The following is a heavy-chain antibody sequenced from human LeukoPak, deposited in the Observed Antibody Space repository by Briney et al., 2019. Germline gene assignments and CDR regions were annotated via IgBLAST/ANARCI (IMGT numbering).Heavy chain of an antibody. CDR3: ARRGYDILTGYSYGMDV. Sequence: SETLSLTCTVSGGSISSYYWSWIRQPPGKGLEWIGYIYYSGSTNYNPSLKSRVTISVDTSKNQFSLKLSSVTAADTAVYYCARRGYDILTGYSYGMDVWGQGTTVTVSS. CDR2: IYYSGST. V-gene: IGHV4-59*08. CDR1: GGSISSYY. D-gene: IGHD3-9*01. J-gene: IGHJ6*02.